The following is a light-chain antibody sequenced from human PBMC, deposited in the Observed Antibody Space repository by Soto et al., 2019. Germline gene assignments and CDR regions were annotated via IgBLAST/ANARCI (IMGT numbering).Light chain of an antibody. J-gene: IGKJ2*01. CDR2: AAS. CDR3: QQSFSEFLYT. CDR1: QSISSY. V-gene: IGKV1-39*01. Sequence: DIQVTQSPSSLSASVGDRVTITCRASQSISSYLNWYQQQPGKAPKLLIYAASSLQSGVPSRFSGSGSGTDFTLTITSLQPEDFATYYCQQSFSEFLYTFGQGTKLEIK.